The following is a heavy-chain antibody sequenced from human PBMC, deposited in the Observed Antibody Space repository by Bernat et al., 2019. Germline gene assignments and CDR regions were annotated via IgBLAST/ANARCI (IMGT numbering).Heavy chain of an antibody. D-gene: IGHD2-21*02. J-gene: IGHJ3*02. CDR3: ARDEAYCGGDCYSIADAFDI. Sequence: QVQLVESGGGVVQPGRSLRLSCAASGFTFSSYGMHWVRQAPGKGLEWVAVIWYDGSNKYYADSVKGRFTSSRDNSKNTLYLQMNSLRAEDTAVYYCARDEAYCGGDCYSIADAFDIWGQGTMVTVSS. V-gene: IGHV3-33*01. CDR2: IWYDGSNK. CDR1: GFTFSSYG.